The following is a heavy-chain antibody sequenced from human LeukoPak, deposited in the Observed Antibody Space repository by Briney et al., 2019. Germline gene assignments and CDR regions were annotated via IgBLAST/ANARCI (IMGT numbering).Heavy chain of an antibody. D-gene: IGHD4-17*01. J-gene: IGHJ5*02. CDR1: GFSFKNVW. CDR2: IHTSGDT. Sequence: GGSLRLSCAASGFSFKNVWMSWVRQAAGKGLEWVSAIHTSGDTCYADSVKGRFTISRDTSKNTLYLQINSLRVEDTAVYYCIVFGDSNHWGQGTLVTVSS. V-gene: IGHV3-53*01. CDR3: IVFGDSNH.